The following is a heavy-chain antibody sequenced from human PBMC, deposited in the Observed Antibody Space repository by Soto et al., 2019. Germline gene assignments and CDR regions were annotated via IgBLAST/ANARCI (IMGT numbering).Heavy chain of an antibody. V-gene: IGHV1-18*01. D-gene: IGHD3-10*01. Sequence: QVQLMQSGAEVTKPGASVTLSCKTSGYAFMSYGLSWVRLAPGQGLEWMGWTVAGSGNRIYAQKFQDRINMNIDTSTNTGYMELRTLRSDDSAVYFCTSVAGYGAGSRHSDNGGQGTVVTVSS. CDR2: TVAGSGNR. CDR3: TSVAGYGAGSRHSDN. J-gene: IGHJ4*02. CDR1: GYAFMSYG.